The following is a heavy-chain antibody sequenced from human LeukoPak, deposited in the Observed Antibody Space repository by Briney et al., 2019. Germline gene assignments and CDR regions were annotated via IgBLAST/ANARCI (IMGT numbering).Heavy chain of an antibody. J-gene: IGHJ4*02. CDR1: GFTFSKYW. CDR3: ARAWTWDYDILTGYGHFDY. D-gene: IGHD3-9*01. V-gene: IGHV3-74*01. Sequence: GGSLRLSCAASGFTFSKYWMHWVRQAPGEGLVWVSRINSDGSVTSYADSVKGRFTISRDNGNNTLYLQMNSLRAEDTAVYYCARAWTWDYDILTGYGHFDYWGQGTLVTVSS. CDR2: INSDGSVT.